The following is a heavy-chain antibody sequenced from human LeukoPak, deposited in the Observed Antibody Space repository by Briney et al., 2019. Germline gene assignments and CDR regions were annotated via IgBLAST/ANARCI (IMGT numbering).Heavy chain of an antibody. J-gene: IGHJ4*02. D-gene: IGHD5-18*01. Sequence: SETLSLTCAVYGGSFSGYCWSWIRQPPGKGLEWIGEINHSGSTNYNPSLKSRATISVDTSKNQFSLKLSSVTAADTAVYYCARLSRRGYSYGYGRWGQGTLVTVSS. CDR3: ARLSRRGYSYGYGR. V-gene: IGHV4-34*01. CDR2: INHSGST. CDR1: GGSFSGYC.